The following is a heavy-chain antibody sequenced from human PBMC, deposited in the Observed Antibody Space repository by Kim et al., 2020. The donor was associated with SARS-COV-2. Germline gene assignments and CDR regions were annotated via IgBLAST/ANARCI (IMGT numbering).Heavy chain of an antibody. CDR1: GGSISSGSYY. D-gene: IGHD6-13*01. J-gene: IGHJ6*02. CDR2: IYTSGST. V-gene: IGHV4-61*02. Sequence: SETLSLTCTVSGGSISSGSYYWSWIRQPAGKGLEWIGRIYTSGSTNYNPSLKSRVTISVDTSKNQFSLKLSSVTAADTAVYYCAREIRRRSSSWPYYYYYYGMDVWGQGTTVTVSS. CDR3: AREIRRRSSSWPYYYYYYGMDV.